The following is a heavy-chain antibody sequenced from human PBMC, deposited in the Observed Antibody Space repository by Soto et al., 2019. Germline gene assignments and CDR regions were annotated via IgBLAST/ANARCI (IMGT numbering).Heavy chain of an antibody. CDR1: GYTFTSYG. V-gene: IGHV1-18*01. J-gene: IGHJ5*02. D-gene: IGHD2-15*01. Sequence: ASVKVSCKASGYTFTSYGISWVRQAPGQGLEWMGWVSAYNGNTNYAQKLQGRVTMTTDTSTSTAYMELRSLRSDDTAVYYCARDIVVVVAATRLGWFDPWGQGTLVTVSS. CDR3: ARDIVVVVAATRLGWFDP. CDR2: VSAYNGNT.